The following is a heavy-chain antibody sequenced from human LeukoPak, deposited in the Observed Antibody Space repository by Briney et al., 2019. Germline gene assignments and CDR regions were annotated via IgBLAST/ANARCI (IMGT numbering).Heavy chain of an antibody. CDR1: ALTFNSCG. Sequence: GGSLRLSCAASALTFNSCGMHWVRQAPGKGLEWVAFIRNDGSNSYYADSVKGRFTISRDNSKNTLYLQMNSLRAEDTAVYYCAKVYCSGGSCNWFDPWGQGTLVTVSS. CDR2: IRNDGSNS. J-gene: IGHJ5*02. CDR3: AKVYCSGGSCNWFDP. V-gene: IGHV3-30*02. D-gene: IGHD2-15*01.